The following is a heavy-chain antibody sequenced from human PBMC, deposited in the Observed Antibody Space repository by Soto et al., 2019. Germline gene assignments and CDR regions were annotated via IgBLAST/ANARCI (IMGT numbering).Heavy chain of an antibody. CDR1: GGSVSAVSYY. CDR3: ARESSAYLDY. J-gene: IGHJ4*02. V-gene: IGHV4-61*01. Sequence: QVQLPESGPGLVKPSDPLSLTCTVSGGSVSAVSYYWTWIRQPPGKGLEWIGYIHYSGSTNSNPPLKSRVTISLDTSKKQFSLKLTSVTAADTAVYYCARESSAYLDYWGQGPLVSVSS. D-gene: IGHD3-22*01. CDR2: IHYSGST.